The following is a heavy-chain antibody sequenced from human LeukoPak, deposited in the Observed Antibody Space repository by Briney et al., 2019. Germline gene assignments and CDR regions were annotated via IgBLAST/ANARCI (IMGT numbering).Heavy chain of an antibody. Sequence: PGGSLRLSCAASGFNFINFDMTWVRQAAGKGLEWVAYISSSGSTIYYADSVKGRFTISRDNAKNSLFLQMSSLRAEDTAVYYCARTPFPVVIVPPAQRGAFASWGQGTLVTVSP. V-gene: IGHV3-48*04. CDR3: ARTPFPVVIVPPAQRGAFAS. J-gene: IGHJ5*01. D-gene: IGHD2/OR15-2a*01. CDR2: ISSSGSTI. CDR1: GFNFINFD.